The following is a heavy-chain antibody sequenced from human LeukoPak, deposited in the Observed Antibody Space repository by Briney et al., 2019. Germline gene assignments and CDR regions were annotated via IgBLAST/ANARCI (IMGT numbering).Heavy chain of an antibody. V-gene: IGHV4-61*02. CDR3: ARDWEWELLAFDI. CDR2: IYTSGST. J-gene: IGHJ3*02. Sequence: SETLSLTCTVSGGSISSGSYYWSWIRQPAGKGLEWIGRIYTSGSTNYNPSLKSRVTISVGTSKNQFSLKLSSVTAADTAVYYCARDWEWELLAFDIWGQGTMVTVSS. D-gene: IGHD1-26*01. CDR1: GGSISSGSYY.